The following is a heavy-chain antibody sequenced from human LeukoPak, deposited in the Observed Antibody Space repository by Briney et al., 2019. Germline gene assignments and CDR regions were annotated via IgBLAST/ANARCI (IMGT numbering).Heavy chain of an antibody. D-gene: IGHD1-26*01. CDR3: ARSRGYFYYYMDV. CDR2: ISDYNGNT. J-gene: IGHJ6*03. CDR1: GYTFTSYG. Sequence: ASVKVSCKASGYTFTSYGVSWVRQAPGQGLEWMGWISDYNGNTNYAQKFQGRVTMTTDTSTSTAYMELRSLRSDDTAVYYCARSRGYFYYYMDVWGKGTTVTVSS. V-gene: IGHV1-18*01.